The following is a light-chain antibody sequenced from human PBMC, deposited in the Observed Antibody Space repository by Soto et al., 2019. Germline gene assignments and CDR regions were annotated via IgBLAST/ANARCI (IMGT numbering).Light chain of an antibody. CDR2: DAS. V-gene: IGKV3-15*01. CDR1: QSVSGD. CDR3: QQYNNWPIT. Sequence: EIVLTQSPATLSVSPGERATLSCRASQSVSGDLAWYHHKPGQDDRLLIDDASTRALDTPARFAASGAGTEFTLTISSLQSEDFAVYFCQQYNNWPITFGQGTRLEIK. J-gene: IGKJ5*01.